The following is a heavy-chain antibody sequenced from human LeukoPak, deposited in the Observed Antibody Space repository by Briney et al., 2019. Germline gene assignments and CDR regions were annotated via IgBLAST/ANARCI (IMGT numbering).Heavy chain of an antibody. Sequence: SETLSLTCTVSGGSISSSSYYWGWIRQPPGKGLEWIGSIYYSGSTYYNPSLKSRVTISVDTSKYQFSLKLSSVTAADTAVYYYASSLLGYSYVDYYYYYMDVWGKGTTVTVSS. V-gene: IGHV4-39*01. J-gene: IGHJ6*03. CDR3: ASSLLGYSYVDYYYYYMDV. CDR2: IYYSGST. CDR1: GGSISSSSYY. D-gene: IGHD5-18*01.